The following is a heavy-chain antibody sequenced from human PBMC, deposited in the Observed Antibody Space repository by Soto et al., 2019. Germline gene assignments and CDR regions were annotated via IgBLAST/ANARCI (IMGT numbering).Heavy chain of an antibody. CDR2: INPSGGST. CDR1: GYTFTSYY. CDR3: ARDQPPGGYCSGGSCYGEGYYYYGMDV. D-gene: IGHD2-15*01. V-gene: IGHV1-46*01. J-gene: IGHJ6*02. Sequence: ASVKVSCKASGYTFTSYYMHLVRQAPGQGLEWMGIINPSGGSTSYAQKFQGRVTMTRDTSTSTVYMELSSLRSEDTAVYYCARDQPPGGYCSGGSCYGEGYYYYGMDVWGQGTTVTVSS.